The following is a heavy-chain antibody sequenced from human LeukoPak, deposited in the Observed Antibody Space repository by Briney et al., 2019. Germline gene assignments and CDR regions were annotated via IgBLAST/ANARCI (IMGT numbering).Heavy chain of an antibody. Sequence: GGSPRLSCAASGFTFSSYAMSWVRQAPGKGLEWVSAISGSGGSTYYADSVKGRFTISRGNSKNTLYLQMNSLRAEDTAVYYCAKGGVGPTNWFDPWGQGTLVTVSS. V-gene: IGHV3-23*01. CDR3: AKGGVGPTNWFDP. D-gene: IGHD1-26*01. J-gene: IGHJ5*02. CDR1: GFTFSSYA. CDR2: ISGSGGST.